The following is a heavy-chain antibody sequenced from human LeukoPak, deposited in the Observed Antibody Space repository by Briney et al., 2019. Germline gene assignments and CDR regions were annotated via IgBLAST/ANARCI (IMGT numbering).Heavy chain of an antibody. CDR2: ISWNSGSI. J-gene: IGHJ4*01. CDR3: AKDSGTGYCSGGSCPGPFDY. CDR1: GFTFDDYA. D-gene: IGHD2-15*01. V-gene: IGHV3-9*01. Sequence: GRSLRLSCAASGFTFDDYAMHWVRQAPGKGLGWVSGISWNSGSIGYADSVKGRFTISRDTAKNSLYLQMNSLRAEDTALYYCAKDSGTGYCSGGSCPGPFDYWGQEPWSPSPQ.